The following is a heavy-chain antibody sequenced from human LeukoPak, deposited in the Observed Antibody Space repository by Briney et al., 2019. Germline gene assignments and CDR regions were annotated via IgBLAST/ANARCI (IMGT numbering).Heavy chain of an antibody. V-gene: IGHV3-23*01. CDR2: ITPNTDRT. D-gene: IGHD3-22*01. CDR1: GFTFGSYG. J-gene: IGHJ1*01. CDR3: AIMHGYYDGSGYWVQ. Sequence: GGSLRLSCAASGFTFGSYGMSWVRQAPGKGLEWVSFITPNTDRTSYADSVEGRFTISRDNPRNTVYMQMNSLRDEDTAVYYCAIMHGYYDGSGYWVQWGQGTLVTVSS.